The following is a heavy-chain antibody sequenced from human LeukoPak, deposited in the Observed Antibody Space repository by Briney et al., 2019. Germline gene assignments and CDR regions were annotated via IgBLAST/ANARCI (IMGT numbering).Heavy chain of an antibody. CDR1: GGSISSGGYY. CDR3: AGPNGYLDAFDI. Sequence: PSETLSLTCTVSGGSISSGGYYWSWIRQPPGKGLEWIGYIYHSGSTYYNPSLKSRVTISVDRSRNQFSLKLSSVTAADTAVYYCAGPNGYLDAFDIWGQGTMVTVSS. V-gene: IGHV4-30-2*01. J-gene: IGHJ3*02. CDR2: IYHSGST. D-gene: IGHD3-22*01.